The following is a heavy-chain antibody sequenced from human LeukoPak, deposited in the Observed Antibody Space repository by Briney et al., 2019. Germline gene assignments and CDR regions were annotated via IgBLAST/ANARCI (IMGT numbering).Heavy chain of an antibody. J-gene: IGHJ4*02. D-gene: IGHD3-3*01. CDR3: ARDRYDFWSGYTFDY. Sequence: PGGSLRLSCAASGFTFSSYSMNWVRQAPGKGLEWVSSISSSSSYIYYADSVKGRFTISRDNAKNSLYLQMNSLRAEDTAVYYCARDRYDFWSGYTFDYWGQGTLVTVSS. CDR1: GFTFSSYS. V-gene: IGHV3-21*01. CDR2: ISSSSSYI.